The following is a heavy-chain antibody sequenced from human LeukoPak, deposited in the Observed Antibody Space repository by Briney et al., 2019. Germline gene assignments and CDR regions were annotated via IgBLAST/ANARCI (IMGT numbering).Heavy chain of an antibody. V-gene: IGHV3-20*04. Sequence: GGSLRLSCAASGFTFDDYGMSWVRHAPGKGLEWVSGINWNGGSTGYADSVKGRFTISRDNAKNSLYLQMNSLRAEDTALYYCARVYYYYYMDVWGKGTTVTVSS. CDR3: ARVYYYYYMDV. J-gene: IGHJ6*03. CDR1: GFTFDDYG. CDR2: INWNGGST.